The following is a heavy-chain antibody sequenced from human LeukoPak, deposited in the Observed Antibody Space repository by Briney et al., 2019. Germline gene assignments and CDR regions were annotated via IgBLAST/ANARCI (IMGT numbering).Heavy chain of an antibody. V-gene: IGHV4-39*01. CDR1: GGSISSSSYY. D-gene: IGHD7-27*01. Sequence: PSETLSLTCTVSGGSISSSSYYWGWIRQPPGKGLEWIGSIYYSGSTYYNPSLKSRVTISVDTSKNQFSLKLSSVTAADTAVYYCARWDRTGGGWFDPWGQGTLVTVSS. CDR3: ARWDRTGGGWFDP. J-gene: IGHJ5*02. CDR2: IYYSGST.